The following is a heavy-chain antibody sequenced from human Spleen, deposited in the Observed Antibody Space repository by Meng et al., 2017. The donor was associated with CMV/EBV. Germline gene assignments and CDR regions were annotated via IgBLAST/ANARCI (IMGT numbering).Heavy chain of an antibody. CDR2: IGTAGDT. J-gene: IGHJ3*02. V-gene: IGHV3-13*03. CDR3: ARAPFLWELPTDAFDI. Sequence: GESLKISCAACGFTFSTYDVHWVRQPTGKGLEWVSPIGTAGDTYYPGSVKGQFTISRENAKNSLYLQMSSLRAGDTAVYYCARAPFLWELPTDAFDIWGQGTMVTVSS. D-gene: IGHD1-26*01. CDR1: GFTFSTYD.